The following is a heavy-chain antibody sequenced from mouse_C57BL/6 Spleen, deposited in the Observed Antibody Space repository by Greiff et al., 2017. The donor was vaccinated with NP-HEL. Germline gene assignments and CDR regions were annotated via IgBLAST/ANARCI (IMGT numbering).Heavy chain of an antibody. V-gene: IGHV1-81*01. J-gene: IGHJ3*01. CDR3: AREGLFAY. Sequence: QVQLKESGAELARPGASVKLSCKASGYTFTSYGISWVKQRTGQGLEWIGEIYPRSGNTYYNEKFKGKATLTADKSSSTAYMELRSLTSEDSAVYFCAREGLFAYWGQGTLVTVSA. CDR1: GYTFTSYG. CDR2: IYPRSGNT. D-gene: IGHD3-1*01.